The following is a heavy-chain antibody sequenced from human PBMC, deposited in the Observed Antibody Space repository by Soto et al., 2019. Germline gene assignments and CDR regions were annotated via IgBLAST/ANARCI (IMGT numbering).Heavy chain of an antibody. CDR1: GGSISSGDYY. CDR2: IHYSGST. CDR3: ARGTTTEKVDS. D-gene: IGHD1-1*01. Sequence: SETLSLTCTVSGGSISSGDYYWSWIRQPPGKGLEWIGYIHYSGSTYHNPSLQSRVTISVDTSKNQFSLKLTSVTAADTAVYYCARGTTTEKVDSWGQGILVTVSS. V-gene: IGHV4-30-4*01. J-gene: IGHJ4*02.